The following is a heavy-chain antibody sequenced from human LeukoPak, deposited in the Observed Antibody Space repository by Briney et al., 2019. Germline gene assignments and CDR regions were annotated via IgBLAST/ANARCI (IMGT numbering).Heavy chain of an antibody. CDR2: ISAYNGNT. CDR3: ARDPHYYDSSGYQDY. D-gene: IGHD3-22*01. CDR1: GYTFSSYG. J-gene: IGHJ4*02. V-gene: IGHV1-18*01. Sequence: ASVKVSCKASGYTFSSYGISWVRQAPGQGFEWMGWISAYNGNTNYAQKLQGRVTMTTDTSTSTAYMELRSLRSDDTAVYYCARDPHYYDSSGYQDYWGQGTLVTVSS.